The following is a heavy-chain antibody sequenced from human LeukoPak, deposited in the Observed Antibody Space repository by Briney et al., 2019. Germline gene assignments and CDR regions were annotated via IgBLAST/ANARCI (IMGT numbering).Heavy chain of an antibody. V-gene: IGHV3-33*01. Sequence: PGRSLRLSCAASGFTFSSYGMHWVRQAPGKGLEWVAVIWYDGSNKYYADSVKGRFTISRDNSKNTLYLQMNSLRAEDTAVYCCARETDYGGNSPNFDYWGQGTLVTVSS. CDR3: ARETDYGGNSPNFDY. J-gene: IGHJ4*02. D-gene: IGHD4-23*01. CDR2: IWYDGSNK. CDR1: GFTFSSYG.